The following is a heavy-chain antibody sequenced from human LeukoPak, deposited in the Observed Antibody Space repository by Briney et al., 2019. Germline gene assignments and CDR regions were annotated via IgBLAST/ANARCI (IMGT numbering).Heavy chain of an antibody. J-gene: IGHJ4*02. Sequence: GGSLRLSCAASGFTFSDHYMDWVRQAPGKGLEWVAFIRYDGSNKYYADSVKGRFTISRDNSKNTLYLQMNSLRAEDTAVYYCAKTGYVAAGYYFDYWGQGTLVTVSS. CDR2: IRYDGSNK. D-gene: IGHD6-13*01. CDR3: AKTGYVAAGYYFDY. CDR1: GFTFSDHY. V-gene: IGHV3-30*02.